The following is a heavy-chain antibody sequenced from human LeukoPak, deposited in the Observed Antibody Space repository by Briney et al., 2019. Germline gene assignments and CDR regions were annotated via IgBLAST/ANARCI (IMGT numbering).Heavy chain of an antibody. D-gene: IGHD4-23*01. V-gene: IGHV6-1*01. J-gene: IGHJ4*02. CDR3: ARTYGGNCDY. CDR1: GDSVCSNNAA. Sequence: SQTLSLTCAISGDSVCSNNAAWDWITQSPSRGYEWLRRTYFRSKWYNDYAASVKSRITVNPNTPKHHSSLQLSSVTPEDTALYYCARTYGGNCDYWGQGTLVTVSS. CDR2: TYFRSKWYN.